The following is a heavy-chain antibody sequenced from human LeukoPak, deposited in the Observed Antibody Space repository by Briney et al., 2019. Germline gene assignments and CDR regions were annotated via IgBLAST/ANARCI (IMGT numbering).Heavy chain of an antibody. D-gene: IGHD4-17*01. Sequence: GGSLRLSCAASGFTVSSNEMSWVRQAPGKGLEWVSYIGSSGTTIYYADSVKGRFTISRDNAKNSLFLQMNSLRAEDTAVYYCARDRMTTVTNDAFDIWGQGTMVTVSS. V-gene: IGHV3-48*03. CDR2: IGSSGTTI. CDR1: GFTVSSNE. J-gene: IGHJ3*02. CDR3: ARDRMTTVTNDAFDI.